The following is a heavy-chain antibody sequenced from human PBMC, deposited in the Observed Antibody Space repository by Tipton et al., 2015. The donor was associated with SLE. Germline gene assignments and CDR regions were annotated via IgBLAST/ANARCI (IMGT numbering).Heavy chain of an antibody. J-gene: IGHJ6*02. CDR2: IYYSGST. V-gene: IGHV4-61*01. Sequence: TLSLTCTVSGGSVSSGSYYWSWIRQPPGKGLVWIGYIYYSGSTNYNPSLKSRVTISVDTSKNQFSLKLSSVTAADTAVYYCARVNKWFGEVLDYYDMDVWGQGTTVTVSS. D-gene: IGHD3-10*01. CDR1: GGSVSSGSYY. CDR3: ARVNKWFGEVLDYYDMDV.